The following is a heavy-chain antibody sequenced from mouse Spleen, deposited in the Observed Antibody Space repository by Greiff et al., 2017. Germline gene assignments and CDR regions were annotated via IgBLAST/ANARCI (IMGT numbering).Heavy chain of an antibody. CDR1: GYAFSSYW. V-gene: IGHV1-80*01. CDR2: IYPGDGDT. J-gene: IGHJ1*01. Sequence: QVQLQQSGAELVKPGASVKISCKASGYAFSSYWMNWVKQRPGKGLEWIGQIYPGDGDTNYNGKFKGKATLTADKSSSTAYMQLSSLTSEDSAVYFCARRREPPYWYFDVWGAGTTVTVSS. CDR3: ARRREPPYWYFDV.